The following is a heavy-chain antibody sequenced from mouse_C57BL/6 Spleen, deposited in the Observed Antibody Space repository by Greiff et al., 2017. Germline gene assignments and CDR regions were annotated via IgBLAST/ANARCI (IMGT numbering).Heavy chain of an antibody. J-gene: IGHJ1*03. D-gene: IGHD2-4*01. CDR2: IDPNSGGT. CDR1: GYTFTSYW. CDR3: ASKAYYDYDDWYFEV. Sequence: QVQLQQPGAELVKPGASVKLSCKASGYTFTSYWMHWVKQRPGRGLEWIGRIDPNSGGTKYNEKFKSKATLTVDKPSSTAYMQLSSLTSEDSAVYDCASKAYYDYDDWYFEVWGTGTTVTVAS. V-gene: IGHV1-62-3*01.